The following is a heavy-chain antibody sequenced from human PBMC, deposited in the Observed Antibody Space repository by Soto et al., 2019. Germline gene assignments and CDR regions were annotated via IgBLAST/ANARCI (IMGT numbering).Heavy chain of an antibody. Sequence: QVQLVESGGGVVQPGRSLRLSCAASGFTFSSYAMHWVRQAPGKGLEWVAVISYDGSNKYYADSVKGRFTISRDNSKNTLYLQMNSLRAEDTAVYYCARDRYLVPAANSVGVVAATGYYYYYGMDVW. CDR2: ISYDGSNK. V-gene: IGHV3-30-3*01. CDR1: GFTFSSYA. CDR3: ARDRYLVPAANSVGVVAATGYYYYYGMDV. D-gene: IGHD2-15*01. J-gene: IGHJ6*01.